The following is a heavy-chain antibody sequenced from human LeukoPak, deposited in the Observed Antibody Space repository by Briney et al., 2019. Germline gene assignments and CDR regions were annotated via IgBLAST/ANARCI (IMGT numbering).Heavy chain of an antibody. CDR2: ISSSSSTT. J-gene: IGHJ4*02. CDR1: GFTFTDYY. V-gene: IGHV3-11*01. D-gene: IGHD5-18*01. Sequence: PGGSLRLSCAASGFTFTDYYMSWIRQAPGKGLEWVSHISSSSSTTYYADSVKGRFTISRDNSKNTLYLQMNSLRAEDTAVYYCAKDSGYSYGYGVDYWGQGTLVTVSS. CDR3: AKDSGYSYGYGVDY.